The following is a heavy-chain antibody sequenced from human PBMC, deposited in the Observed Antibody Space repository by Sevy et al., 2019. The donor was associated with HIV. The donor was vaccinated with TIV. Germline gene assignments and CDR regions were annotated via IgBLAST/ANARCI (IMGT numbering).Heavy chain of an antibody. Sequence: SETLSLTCAVYGGSFSGYYWSWIRQPPGKGLEWIGEINHSGSTNYNPSLKSRVTISVDTSKTQFSLKLSSVTAADTPVYYCASFRSLSTVARGYYYYAMDVWGQGTTVTVSS. CDR2: INHSGST. V-gene: IGHV4-34*01. J-gene: IGHJ6*02. D-gene: IGHD4-17*01. CDR1: GGSFSGYY. CDR3: ASFRSLSTVARGYYYYAMDV.